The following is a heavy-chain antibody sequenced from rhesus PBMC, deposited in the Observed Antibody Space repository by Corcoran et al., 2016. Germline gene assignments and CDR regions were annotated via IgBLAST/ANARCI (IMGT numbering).Heavy chain of an antibody. V-gene: IGHV4-65*01. Sequence: QVQLQESGPGLVKPSETLSLTCAVSGGSVSSSNWWSWIRQSPGKGLEWIGYNSGSSGSTYYNPSLKSRVTISTDTSKNQFSLKLSSVTAADTAVYYCARVKGNYDPWGQGVLVTVSS. CDR3: ARVKGNYDP. CDR1: GGSVSSSNW. J-gene: IGHJ4*01. CDR2: NSGSSGST. D-gene: IGHD4-17*01.